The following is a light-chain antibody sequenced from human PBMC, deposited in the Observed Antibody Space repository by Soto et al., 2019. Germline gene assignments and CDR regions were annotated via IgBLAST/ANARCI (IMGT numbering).Light chain of an antibody. J-gene: IGKJ2*01. CDR2: GAS. V-gene: IGKV3-20*01. Sequence: DIVLTQSPGTLSLSPGERATLSCRASQSVSSSYLAWYQQKPGQAPRLLIYGASSRATGIPDRFSGSGSGTDFTLTISRLVPEDFAGYYCQQYGSSPSTFGQGTKREIK. CDR1: QSVSSSY. CDR3: QQYGSSPST.